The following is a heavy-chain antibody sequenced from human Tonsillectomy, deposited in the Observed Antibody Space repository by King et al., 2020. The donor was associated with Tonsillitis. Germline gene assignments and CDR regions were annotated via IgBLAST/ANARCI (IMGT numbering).Heavy chain of an antibody. D-gene: IGHD4-17*01. V-gene: IGHV1-46*01. J-gene: IGHJ4*02. CDR3: ARACRPLWSWDDYGDFVYLDY. CDR2: MNPNNGAP. CDR1: GYTFTSNY. Sequence: VQLVESGADVKKPGASVKVSCKASGYTFTSNYFHWVRQAAGQGLEWMGLMNPNNGAPTYAEKFQGRVTMTRDTYTRTVYMELSSLRSEDTAVYFCARACRPLWSWDDYGDFVYLDYWGQGTLVTVSS.